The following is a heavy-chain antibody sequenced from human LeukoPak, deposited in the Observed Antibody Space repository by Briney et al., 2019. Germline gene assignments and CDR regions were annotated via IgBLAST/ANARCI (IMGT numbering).Heavy chain of an antibody. J-gene: IGHJ4*02. V-gene: IGHV3-23*01. CDR1: GFTFSSYA. CDR3: AKAISGYGWQINDY. Sequence: PGGSLRLSCGASGFTFSSYAMSWVRQAPGKGLEWVSALSSSAGSSYYADSVKGRVTISRDNSKNTLYLQMNSLRAEDTAVYYCAKAISGYGWQINDYWGQGTLVTVSS. CDR2: LSSSAGSS. D-gene: IGHD5-12*01.